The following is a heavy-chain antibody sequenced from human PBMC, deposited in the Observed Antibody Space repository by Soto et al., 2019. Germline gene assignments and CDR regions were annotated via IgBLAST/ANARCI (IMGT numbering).Heavy chain of an antibody. CDR1: GFTFSDYY. CDR3: SRQFTSSSRDLDAFDI. V-gene: IGHV3-11*01. J-gene: IGHJ3*02. D-gene: IGHD6-6*01. Sequence: GGSLRLSCAASGFTFSDYYMSWIRQAPWKGLEWVSYISSSGSTIYYADSVKGRFTISRDNAKNSLYLQMNSLRAEDTAVYYCSRQFTSSSRDLDAFDIWGQGTMVTVSS. CDR2: ISSSGSTI.